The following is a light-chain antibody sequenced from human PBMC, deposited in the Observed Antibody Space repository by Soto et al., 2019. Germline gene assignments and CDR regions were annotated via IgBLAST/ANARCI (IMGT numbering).Light chain of an antibody. V-gene: IGKV3-15*01. CDR1: QSVNSD. CDR2: SAS. CDR3: QQYNNWPLT. J-gene: IGKJ4*01. Sequence: ETVMTQSPATLSASPGESATLSCRASQSVNSDLAWYQQIPGQAPRLLIYSASNGGTGGPARFSGSGSGTEFTLTISVLQSEDVANYYCQQYNNWPLTFGGGTKVEI.